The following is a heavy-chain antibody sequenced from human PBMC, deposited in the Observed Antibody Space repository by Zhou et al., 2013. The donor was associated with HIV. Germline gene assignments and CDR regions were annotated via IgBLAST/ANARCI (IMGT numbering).Heavy chain of an antibody. V-gene: IGHV1-69*12. D-gene: IGHD3-22*01. J-gene: IGHJ6*02. CDR1: GGTFTSYA. CDR2: IIPIFGTT. CDR3: ARTPPHRDYYDSGGYSFYYYGMNV. Sequence: QVQLVQSGAEVKKPGSSVKVSCKASGGTFTSYAINWVRQAPGQGLEWMGGIIPIFGTTNYAQKFQGRVTITADESTSTAYMELSSLRSEDTAVYYCARTPPHRDYYDSGGYSFYYYGMNVWGQGTTVTVSS.